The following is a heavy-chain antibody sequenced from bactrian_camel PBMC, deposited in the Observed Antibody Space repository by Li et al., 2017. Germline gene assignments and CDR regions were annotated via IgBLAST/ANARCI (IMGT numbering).Heavy chain of an antibody. V-gene: IGHV3S53*01. Sequence: HVQLVESGGGSVQVGGSLRLSCVASGDTISRYCMGWFRQAPGKEREGIASIDNDGSTTYIDSVKGRFTISQDNGKNTLYLQMNNLKLENAAMYYCAADAPWGVNYCFTERPRYTAQGTQVTVS. CDR2: IDNDGST. CDR1: GDTISRYC. D-gene: IGHD3*01. J-gene: IGHJ4*01.